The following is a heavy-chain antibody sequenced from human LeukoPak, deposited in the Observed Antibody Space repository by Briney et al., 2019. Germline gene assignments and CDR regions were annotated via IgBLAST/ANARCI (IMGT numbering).Heavy chain of an antibody. J-gene: IGHJ4*02. D-gene: IGHD6-19*01. V-gene: IGHV1-2*04. CDR1: GYTFTGYY. Sequence: ASVKVSCKASGYTFTGYYMHWVRQAPGQGLEWMGWINPNSGGTNYAQKCQGWVTMTRDTSVSTAYMELSRLRSDDTAVYYCARAHDSSGWFYRPGGFDYWGQGTLVTVSS. CDR2: INPNSGGT. CDR3: ARAHDSSGWFYRPGGFDY.